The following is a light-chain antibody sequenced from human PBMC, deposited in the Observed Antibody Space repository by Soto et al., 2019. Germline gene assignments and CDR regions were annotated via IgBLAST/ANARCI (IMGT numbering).Light chain of an antibody. Sequence: DIQMTQSPSTLPASVGDRVIITCRASQSISFWLAWYQQKPGTAPNLLIYKASTLESGVPSRFSGSGSGTEFTLTISNLQPDDFATYYCQHYNSYSGTFGQGTKVDIK. CDR3: QHYNSYSGT. J-gene: IGKJ1*01. CDR1: QSISFW. CDR2: KAS. V-gene: IGKV1-5*03.